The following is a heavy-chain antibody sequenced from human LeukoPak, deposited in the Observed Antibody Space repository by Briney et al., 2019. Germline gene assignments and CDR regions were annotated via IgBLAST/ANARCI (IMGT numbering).Heavy chain of an antibody. CDR1: GGYISSSSDF. D-gene: IGHD1-1*01. J-gene: IGHJ4*02. V-gene: IGHV4-39*01. Sequence: SETLSLTCTVSGGYISSSSDFWGWIRQPPGKGLEWIGSIYYSGRTYNNPSLKSRVTISVDTSKNQFSLKLSSVTAADTAVYYCARHRWDGTFNFDYWGQGTLVPVSS. CDR2: IYYSGRT. CDR3: ARHRWDGTFNFDY.